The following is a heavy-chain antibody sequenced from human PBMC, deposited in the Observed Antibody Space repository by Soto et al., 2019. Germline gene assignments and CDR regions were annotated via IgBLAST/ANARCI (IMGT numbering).Heavy chain of an antibody. J-gene: IGHJ4*02. CDR1: GDTFSFYS. CDR2: INPILRMS. CDR3: PSSYRSPYRTFDY. D-gene: IGHD3-10*01. Sequence: QVQLVQSGAEVKKPGSSVKVSCKASGDTFSFYSINWVRQAPGLGLEWMGRINPILRMSNYAQRFQGRVTLISDMSTCTAYMELSSLRSEDMAMHYCPSSYRSPYRTFDYWGQGALATVSS. V-gene: IGHV1-69*02.